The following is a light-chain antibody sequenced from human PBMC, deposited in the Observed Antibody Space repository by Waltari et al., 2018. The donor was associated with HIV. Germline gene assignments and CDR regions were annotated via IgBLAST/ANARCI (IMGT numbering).Light chain of an antibody. Sequence: EIVMTQSPATLSVSPWEGATLSCRASQSVSSNLAWYQQKPGQAPRLLIYGASTRATGIPARFSGSGSGTEFTLTISSLQSEDFAVYYCQQYTNWPPLTFGQGTKVEIK. CDR3: QQYTNWPPLT. J-gene: IGKJ1*01. CDR2: GAS. CDR1: QSVSSN. V-gene: IGKV3-15*01.